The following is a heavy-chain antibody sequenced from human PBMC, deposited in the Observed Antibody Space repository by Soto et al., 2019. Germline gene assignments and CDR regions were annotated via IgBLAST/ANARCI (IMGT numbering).Heavy chain of an antibody. D-gene: IGHD3-10*01. J-gene: IGHJ4*02. V-gene: IGHV4-59*08. Sequence: QVQLQESGPGRVKPSETLSLTCTASGGSISPYYWSWIRQPPGEGMEWLGYIYYSGYTNYNPSLKSRLTISRETSTNQFSLRLSSVTAADTAVYFCARLIRDASGSYRLDYWGRGTLVTVSS. CDR1: GGSISPYY. CDR2: IYYSGYT. CDR3: ARLIRDASGSYRLDY.